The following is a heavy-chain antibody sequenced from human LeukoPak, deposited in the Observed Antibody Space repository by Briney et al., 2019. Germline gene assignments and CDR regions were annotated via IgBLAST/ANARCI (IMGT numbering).Heavy chain of an antibody. CDR3: ASLAGSVYSSGYLVY. CDR2: ISAYNGNT. J-gene: IGHJ4*02. Sequence: ASVKVSCKASGYTFTSYGISWVRQAPGQGLEWMGWISAYNGNTNYAQKLQGRVTMTTDTSTSTAYMELRSLRSDDTAVYYCASLAGSVYSSGYLVYWGQGTPVTVSS. V-gene: IGHV1-18*01. CDR1: GYTFTSYG. D-gene: IGHD3-22*01.